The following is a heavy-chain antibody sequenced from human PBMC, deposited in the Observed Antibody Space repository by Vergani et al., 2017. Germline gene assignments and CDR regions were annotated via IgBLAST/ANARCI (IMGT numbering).Heavy chain of an antibody. V-gene: IGHV3-53*01. CDR2: IYSGGST. Sequence: EVQLVESGGGLIQPGGSLPLSCAASRFTVSCNYMSWVRQAPGKALHLVSVIYSGGSTYYADSLKGRFTISRENSKNTLYLQMNSLRAEDTAVYYCARGGGASYDFWSGYYSSYYYYYMDVWGKGTTVTVSS. CDR1: RFTVSCNY. D-gene: IGHD3-3*01. CDR3: ARGGGASYDFWSGYYSSYYYYYMDV. J-gene: IGHJ6*03.